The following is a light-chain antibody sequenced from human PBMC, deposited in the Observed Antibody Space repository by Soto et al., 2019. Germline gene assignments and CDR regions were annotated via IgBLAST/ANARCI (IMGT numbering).Light chain of an antibody. J-gene: IGKJ5*01. Sequence: IQIPQSPSTLSASEGDRVTISCRASQSVSIWLAWYQQIKGRAPKLLIYKSSILESGVPSRFRGSGSRTDFTLTISRLQPEDVETYYCQHFKSFPITFGQGTRLEIK. CDR2: KSS. V-gene: IGKV1-5*03. CDR1: QSVSIW. CDR3: QHFKSFPIT.